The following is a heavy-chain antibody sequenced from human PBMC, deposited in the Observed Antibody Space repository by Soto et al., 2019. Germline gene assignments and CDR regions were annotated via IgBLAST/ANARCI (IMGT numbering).Heavy chain of an antibody. CDR1: GGSISSGGYS. Sequence: SETLSLTCAVAGGSISSGGYSWSWIRQPPGKGLEWIGYIYHTGSTYYNPSLESRVTISVDRSKNHFSLRLTSVTAADTAVYYCARAAAEQLAYFNYWGQGALVTVSS. CDR3: ARAAAEQLAYFNY. V-gene: IGHV4-30-2*01. D-gene: IGHD6-6*01. CDR2: IYHTGST. J-gene: IGHJ4*02.